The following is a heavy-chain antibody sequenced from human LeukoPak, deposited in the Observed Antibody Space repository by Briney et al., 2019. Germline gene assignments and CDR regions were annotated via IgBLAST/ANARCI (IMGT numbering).Heavy chain of an antibody. CDR3: ARVPFVVMGVTGNWFDP. CDR1: GYSFTNYA. Sequence: ASVKVSCKAPGYSFTNYALNWVRQAPGQGLEWMGWINTNSGTPTYAQGFTGRFVFSLDTSVNTAYLQISSLKAEDTAVYYCARVPFVVMGVTGNWFDPWGQGTLVTVSS. J-gene: IGHJ5*02. D-gene: IGHD2-15*01. CDR2: INTNSGTP. V-gene: IGHV7-4-1*02.